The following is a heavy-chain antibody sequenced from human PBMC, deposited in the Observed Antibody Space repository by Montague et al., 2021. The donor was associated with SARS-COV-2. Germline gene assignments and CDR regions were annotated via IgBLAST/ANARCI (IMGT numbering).Heavy chain of an antibody. Sequence: SETLSLTCTVSGGSISSYYCSWFRQPPGKGLDWIGYFYYSGSTNCNPSLKSRVTISVDTSKNQFSLKLSSVTAADTAVYYCARGFDYWGQGTLVTVSS. CDR2: FYYSGST. CDR3: ARGFDY. CDR1: GGSISSYY. J-gene: IGHJ4*02. V-gene: IGHV4-59*01.